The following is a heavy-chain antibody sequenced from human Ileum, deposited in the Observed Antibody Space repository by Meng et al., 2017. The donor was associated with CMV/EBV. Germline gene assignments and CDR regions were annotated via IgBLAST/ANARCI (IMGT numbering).Heavy chain of an antibody. J-gene: IGHJ5*02. V-gene: IGHV4-59*01. D-gene: IGHD5-12*01. CDR2: LYYSETA. CDR1: GGSITRYY. CDR3: AATIYPKPLLYYFDP. Sequence: GSLRLSCTVSGGSITRYYGSWIRQPPGKGLEWIGYLYYSETAYYSHSLRGRVIISADTTKNHFSLGLSSVTAADTAVYFCAATIYPKPLLYYFDPWGQGTLVTVSS.